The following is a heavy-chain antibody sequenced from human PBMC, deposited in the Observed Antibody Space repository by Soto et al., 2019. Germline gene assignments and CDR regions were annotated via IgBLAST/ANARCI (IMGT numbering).Heavy chain of an antibody. Sequence: GGSLRLSCAASGFTFSSYAMSWVRQAPGKGLEWVSGISGSGDSTYYADSVKGRFTISRDNSKNTLYLQMNSLRAEDTAVYYCAKGDPGIAVAGTGYFQHSGQGTLVIVSS. CDR3: AKGDPGIAVAGTGYFQH. D-gene: IGHD6-19*01. V-gene: IGHV3-23*01. CDR2: ISGSGDST. J-gene: IGHJ1*01. CDR1: GFTFSSYA.